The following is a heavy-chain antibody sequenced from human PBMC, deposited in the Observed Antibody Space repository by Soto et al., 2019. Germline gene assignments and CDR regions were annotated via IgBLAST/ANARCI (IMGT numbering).Heavy chain of an antibody. Sequence: QDQLVESGGGLVKPGGSLRLSCAASGFTFSDAYMSWIRQAPGKGLEGVSYISHTSHYMKYSDSVEGRFTVSRDNAKNSLYLHMNSLRAEDTAVYYCAKTVGLGPFGHFTLWGRGTLVIVSS. CDR2: ISHTSHYM. CDR3: AKTVGLGPFGHFTL. CDR1: GFTFSDAY. V-gene: IGHV3-11*05. J-gene: IGHJ2*01. D-gene: IGHD1-26*01.